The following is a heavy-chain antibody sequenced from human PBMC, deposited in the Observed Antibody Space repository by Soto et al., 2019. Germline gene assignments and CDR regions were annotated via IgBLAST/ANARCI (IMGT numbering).Heavy chain of an antibody. Sequence: EVQLVESGGGLVKPGGSLRLSCAASGFTFSSYSMNWVRQAPGKGLEWVSSISSSSSYIYYADSVKGRFTISRDNAKNSLYLRMNSLRAEDTAVYYCARTEEAYYYYGMDVWGQGTTVTVSS. V-gene: IGHV3-21*01. CDR2: ISSSSSYI. J-gene: IGHJ6*02. CDR3: ARTEEAYYYYGMDV. CDR1: GFTFSSYS.